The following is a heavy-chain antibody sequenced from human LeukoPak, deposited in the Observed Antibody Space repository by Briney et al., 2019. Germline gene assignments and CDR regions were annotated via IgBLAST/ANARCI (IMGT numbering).Heavy chain of an antibody. CDR2: INDSGST. Sequence: SETLSLTCAVYGGSFSGYYWSWIRQPPGKGLEWIGEINDSGSTNYNPSLKSRVTISVDTSKNQFSLKLSSVTAADTAVYYCARGQLYSSSWTRRNWFDPWGQGTLVTVSS. D-gene: IGHD6-13*01. CDR3: ARGQLYSSSWTRRNWFDP. CDR1: GGSFSGYY. V-gene: IGHV4-34*01. J-gene: IGHJ5*02.